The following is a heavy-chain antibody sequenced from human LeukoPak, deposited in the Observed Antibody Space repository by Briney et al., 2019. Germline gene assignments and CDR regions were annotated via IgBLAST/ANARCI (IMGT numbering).Heavy chain of an antibody. J-gene: IGHJ4*02. CDR3: ANALGI. V-gene: IGHV3-23*01. D-gene: IGHD7-27*01. CDR1: GVTISGYA. CDR2: ISGNGGHST. Sequence: EGSLRLSCGVSGVTISGYAMTWVRQAPGKGLEWVSSISGNGGHSTYYGDSVKGRFTISRDDSKNTLYLQMNSLRAEDTAVYFCANALGIWGQGALVTVSS.